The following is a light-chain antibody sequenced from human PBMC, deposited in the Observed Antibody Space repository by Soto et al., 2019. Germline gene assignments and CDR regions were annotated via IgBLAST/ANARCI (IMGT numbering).Light chain of an antibody. J-gene: IGLJ1*01. V-gene: IGLV2-8*01. CDR1: SSDVGGYNY. Sequence: QSVLTQPPSASGSPGQSVTISCTGTSSDVGGYNYVSWYQQHPGKAPKLIIYAVTERPSGVPDRFSGSKSGNTASLTVSGLQAEDEADYYCSSYAASNIPYVFGTGTXLTVL. CDR2: AVT. CDR3: SSYAASNIPYV.